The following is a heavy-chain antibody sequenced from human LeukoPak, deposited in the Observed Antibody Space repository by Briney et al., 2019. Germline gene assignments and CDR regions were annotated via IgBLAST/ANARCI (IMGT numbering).Heavy chain of an antibody. J-gene: IGHJ4*02. D-gene: IGHD5-18*01. CDR1: GFTVSNNY. Sequence: PGGSLRLSCVASGFTVSNNYMSWVRQAPGKGLEWVSVIYSNGKAYYIDSVKGRFTISRDISQNTLFLQMNNLRAEDTAVYYYARDRADGYNYGDSFDNWGQGVLVTVSS. CDR3: ARDRADGYNYGDSFDN. CDR2: IYSNGKA. V-gene: IGHV3-66*01.